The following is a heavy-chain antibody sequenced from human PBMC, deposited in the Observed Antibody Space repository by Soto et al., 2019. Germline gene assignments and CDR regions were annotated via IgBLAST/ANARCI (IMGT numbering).Heavy chain of an antibody. CDR1: GFSLNNPRMG. Sequence: QVTLKESGPVLVKPTETLTLTCIASGFSLNNPRMGVSWIRQPPGKALEWLAHIFSIDEKSYSTSLKSRLTISTDTSKRQVVLTMTNMDPVDTATYSCARKGGGTLDYWGQRTLVTVSS. D-gene: IGHD3-16*01. CDR3: ARKGGGTLDY. J-gene: IGHJ4*02. CDR2: IFSIDEK. V-gene: IGHV2-26*01.